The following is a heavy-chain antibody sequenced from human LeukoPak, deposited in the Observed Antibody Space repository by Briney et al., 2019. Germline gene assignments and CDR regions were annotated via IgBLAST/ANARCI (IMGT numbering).Heavy chain of an antibody. V-gene: IGHV3-11*01. J-gene: IGHJ4*02. CDR2: ISSRGSIT. Sequence: GVSLRLSCAASGFTFSDYYMSWIRQAPGKGLEWVSYISSRGSITYYADSVKGRCTISRDNAKNSLYLQMNSLKTEDTAVYYCFTRWASGPIVVVTANHYFHYWRQGTLVTVPS. CDR1: GFTFSDYY. D-gene: IGHD2-21*02. CDR3: FTRWASGPIVVVTANHYFHY.